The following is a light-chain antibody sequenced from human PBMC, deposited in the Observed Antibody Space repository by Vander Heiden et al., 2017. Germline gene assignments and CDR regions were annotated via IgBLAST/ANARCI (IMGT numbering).Light chain of an antibody. CDR1: ALPKKY. CDR3: YSTDSGGYQRV. CDR2: EDN. J-gene: IGLJ3*02. Sequence: SYELTQPPSVSVSPGQTARITCSGDALPKKYAFWYQQKSGQAPVLVIYEDNKRPSGIPERFSGSSLGTMATLTISGAQAEDEADYYCYSTDSGGYQRVFGGGTKLTVL. V-gene: IGLV3-10*01.